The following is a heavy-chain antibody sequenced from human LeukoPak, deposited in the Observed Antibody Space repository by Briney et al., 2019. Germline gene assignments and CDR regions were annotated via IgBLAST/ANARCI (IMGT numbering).Heavy chain of an antibody. D-gene: IGHD2-2*01. CDR3: AISTTSRSRQYYYYYMDV. V-gene: IGHV4-34*01. CDR2: INHSGSA. Sequence: SETLSLTCAVYGGPFSGYYWSWIRQPPGKGLEWIGEINHSGSAYYNPSLKSRVTISVDPSKNQFSLKLTSVTAADTAVYYCAISTTSRSRQYYYYYMDVWDKGTTVTVSS. J-gene: IGHJ6*03. CDR1: GGPFSGYY.